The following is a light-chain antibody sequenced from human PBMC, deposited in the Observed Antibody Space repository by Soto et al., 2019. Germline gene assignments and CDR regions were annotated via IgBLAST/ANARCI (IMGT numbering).Light chain of an antibody. CDR3: QQYNKYWT. Sequence: DIQMIQSPSTLSASVGDRVTITCRASQSISTWLAWYQQKPGKAPKLLMYDASSLKSGVPSRFSGSGSGTEFTLTITTLQPDDFATYYCQQYNKYWTFGQGTRVEIK. CDR2: DAS. J-gene: IGKJ1*01. CDR1: QSISTW. V-gene: IGKV1-5*01.